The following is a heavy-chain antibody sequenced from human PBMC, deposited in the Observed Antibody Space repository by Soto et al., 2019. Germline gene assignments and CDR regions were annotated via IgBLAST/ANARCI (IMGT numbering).Heavy chain of an antibody. CDR1: GGSISSYY. Sequence: QVQLQESGPGLVKPSETLSLTCTVSGGSISSYYCSWFRQPPGKGLEWIGHMHYCGNTDYHPSLWSRVTMSVETSKNQFSLKLSAVPAADSALYYCARQVFGPIPGLVDVWGQATTVTFSS. CDR3: ARQVFGPIPGLVDV. CDR2: MHYCGNT. J-gene: IGHJ6*02. D-gene: IGHD3-10*02. V-gene: IGHV4-59*08.